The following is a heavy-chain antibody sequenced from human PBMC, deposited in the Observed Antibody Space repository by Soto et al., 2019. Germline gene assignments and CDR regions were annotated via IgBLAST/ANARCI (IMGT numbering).Heavy chain of an antibody. CDR1: GYTFTSYD. V-gene: IGHV1-8*01. J-gene: IGHJ5*02. Sequence: GASVKVACKTSGYTFTSYDIDWGRQATGQGLEWMGWMNPNSGNTGYAQKFKGRVTMTRNTSISTAYMELSSLRSEDTAVYYCARGSRGVRFDPWGQGTLVTVSS. CDR3: ARGSRGVRFDP. D-gene: IGHD3-10*01. CDR2: MNPNSGNT.